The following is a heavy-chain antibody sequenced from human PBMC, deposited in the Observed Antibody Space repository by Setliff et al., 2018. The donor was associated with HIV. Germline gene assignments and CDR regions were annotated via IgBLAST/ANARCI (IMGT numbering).Heavy chain of an antibody. Sequence: ASVKVSCKASGYTFTTFGLSWVRQAPGQGLEWMGWINPNSGGTNYAQKFQGRVTMTRDTSISTAFMDLSRLRSDDTAVYYCARDPGYKSSWYGAFDIWGQGTMVTVSS. CDR1: GYTFTTFG. CDR3: ARDPGYKSSWYGAFDI. D-gene: IGHD6-13*01. V-gene: IGHV1-2*02. CDR2: INPNSGGT. J-gene: IGHJ3*02.